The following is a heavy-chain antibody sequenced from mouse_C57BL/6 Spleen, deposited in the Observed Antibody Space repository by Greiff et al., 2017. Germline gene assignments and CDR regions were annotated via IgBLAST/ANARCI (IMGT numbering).Heavy chain of an antibody. CDR2: IYPGGGYT. CDR1: GYTFTNYW. J-gene: IGHJ4*01. CDR3: ARGGYGNYGRYYAMDY. V-gene: IGHV1-63*01. D-gene: IGHD2-10*02. Sequence: QVQLQQSGAELVRPGTSVKMSCKASGYTFTNYWIGWAKQRPGHGLEWIGDIYPGGGYTNYNEKFKGKATLTADQSSSTSYMQFSSLTSEDSAIYYCARGGYGNYGRYYAMDYWGQGTSVTVSS.